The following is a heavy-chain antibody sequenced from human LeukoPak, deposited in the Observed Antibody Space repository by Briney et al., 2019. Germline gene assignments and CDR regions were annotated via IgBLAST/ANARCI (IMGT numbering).Heavy chain of an antibody. CDR3: ARDPSSSWYQTIDL. D-gene: IGHD6-13*01. CDR2: IDSTSTYI. CDR1: EINFKNYS. Sequence: GGSLRLSCTGSEINFKNYSMHWVRQAPGKGLEWVSSIDSTSTYIYYADSVKGRFTISRDNGKNSLALQMNSLRAEDTALYYCARDPSSSWYQTIDLWGQGTRVTVSS. J-gene: IGHJ5*02. V-gene: IGHV3-21*01.